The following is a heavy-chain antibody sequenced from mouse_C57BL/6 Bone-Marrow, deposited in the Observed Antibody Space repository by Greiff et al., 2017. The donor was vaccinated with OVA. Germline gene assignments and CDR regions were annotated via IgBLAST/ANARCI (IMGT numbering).Heavy chain of an antibody. CDR2: IWRGGST. CDR1: GFSLTSYG. CDR3: AKWATTAYYYAMDY. D-gene: IGHD1-2*01. V-gene: IGHV2-5*01. J-gene: IGHJ4*01. Sequence: VQVVESGPGLVQPSQSLSITCTVSGFSLTSYGVHWVRQSPGKGLEWLGVIWRGGSTDYNAAFMSRLSITKDNSKSQVFFKMNSLQADDTAIYYCAKWATTAYYYAMDYWGQGTSVTVSS.